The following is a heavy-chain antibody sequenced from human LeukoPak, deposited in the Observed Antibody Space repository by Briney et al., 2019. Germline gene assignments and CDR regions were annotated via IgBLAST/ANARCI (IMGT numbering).Heavy chain of an antibody. J-gene: IGHJ5*02. Sequence: NPSETLSLTCTVSGGSISSSSYYWGWIRQPPGKGLEWIGSIYYSGSTYYNPSLKSRVTISVDTSKYQFSLKLSSVTAADTAVYYCARDIEHCSSTSCYASWFDPWGQGTLATVSS. CDR2: IYYSGST. CDR3: ARDIEHCSSTSCYASWFDP. V-gene: IGHV4-39*07. CDR1: GGSISSSSYY. D-gene: IGHD2-2*01.